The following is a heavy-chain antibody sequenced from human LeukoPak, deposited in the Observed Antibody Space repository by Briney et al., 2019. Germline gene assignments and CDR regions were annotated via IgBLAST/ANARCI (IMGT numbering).Heavy chain of an antibody. V-gene: IGHV4-39*07. CDR2: INHSGST. D-gene: IGHD3-10*01. Sequence: SETLSLTCTVSGDSIRSTSYNWGWIRQPPGKGLEWIGEINHSGSTNYNPSLKSRVTISVDTSKNQFSLKLSSVTAADTAVYYCARPRWFGEYRYWFDPWGQGTLVTVSS. CDR3: ARPRWFGEYRYWFDP. J-gene: IGHJ5*02. CDR1: GDSIRSTSYN.